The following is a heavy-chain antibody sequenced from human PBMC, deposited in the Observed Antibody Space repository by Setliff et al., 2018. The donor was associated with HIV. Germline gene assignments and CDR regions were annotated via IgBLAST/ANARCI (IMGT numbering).Heavy chain of an antibody. V-gene: IGHV4-39*07. CDR1: GRSISSSTYY. CDR3: AREHDYSNYRRLDS. J-gene: IGHJ4*02. Sequence: ETLSLTCTVSGRSISSSTYYWGWLRQPPGKGLEWIGSIYYTGNPQYNPSLKSRVTMSVDTSKNQFSLKLSSVTAADTAVYYCAREHDYSNYRRLDSWGQGILVTVSS. D-gene: IGHD4-4*01. CDR2: IYYTGNP.